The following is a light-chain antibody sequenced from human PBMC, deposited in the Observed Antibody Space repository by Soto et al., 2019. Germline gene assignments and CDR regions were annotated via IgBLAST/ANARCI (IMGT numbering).Light chain of an antibody. Sequence: EIGMTQSPATLSVSPGERVTFSCRSSQRVSSYLAWYRQKPGQPPRHLIYDASTRASSIPARFSGSGSGTEFTLTVTSLQSEDFAIYYCHKYNTWPFFTFVPGTRVDI. CDR1: QRVSSY. CDR3: HKYNTWPFFT. V-gene: IGKV3-15*01. J-gene: IGKJ3*01. CDR2: DAS.